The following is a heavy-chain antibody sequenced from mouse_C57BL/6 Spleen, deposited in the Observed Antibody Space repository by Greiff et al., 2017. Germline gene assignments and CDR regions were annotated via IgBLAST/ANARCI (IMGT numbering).Heavy chain of an antibody. D-gene: IGHD1-1*01. Sequence: EVQLVESGPVLVKPGASVKMSCKASGYTFTDYYMNWVKQSHGKSLEWIGVINPYNGGTSYNQKFKGKATLTVDKSSSTAYMELNSLTSEDSAVYYCARGDYGSSYPFAYWGQGTLVTVSA. CDR1: GYTFTDYY. CDR2: INPYNGGT. V-gene: IGHV1-19*01. J-gene: IGHJ3*01. CDR3: ARGDYGSSYPFAY.